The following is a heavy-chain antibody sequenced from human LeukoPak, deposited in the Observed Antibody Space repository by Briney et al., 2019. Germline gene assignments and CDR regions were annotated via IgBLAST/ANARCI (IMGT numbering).Heavy chain of an antibody. CDR1: GFTFRDYW. V-gene: IGHV3-7*01. Sequence: GGSLRLSCVASGFTFRDYWMTWVRQAPGKGLEWVANSKQDGSEKYYVDSVKGRFTISRDNAKNSLYLQMNSLRAEDTAVYYCARDLDSITFGGVIVMNPYFDYWGQGTLVTVSS. J-gene: IGHJ4*02. CDR2: SKQDGSEK. D-gene: IGHD3-16*02. CDR3: ARDLDSITFGGVIVMNPYFDY.